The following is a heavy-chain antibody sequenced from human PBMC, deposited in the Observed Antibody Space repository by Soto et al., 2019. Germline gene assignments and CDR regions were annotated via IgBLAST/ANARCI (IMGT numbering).Heavy chain of an antibody. D-gene: IGHD2-15*01. V-gene: IGHV4-59*08. J-gene: IGHJ5*02. CDR1: GGSISSYY. CDR3: ARGPPLYCSGGSCYPGGLHLQRHKKNNWFDP. CDR2: IYYSGST. Sequence: SETLSLTCTVSGGSISSYYWSWIRQPPGKGLEWIGYIYYSGSTNYNPSLKSRVTISVDTSKNQFSLKLGSVTAADTAVYYCARGPPLYCSGGSCYPGGLHLQRHKKNNWFDPWGQGTLVTVSS.